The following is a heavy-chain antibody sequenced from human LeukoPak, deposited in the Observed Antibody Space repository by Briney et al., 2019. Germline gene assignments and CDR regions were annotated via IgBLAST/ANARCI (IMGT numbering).Heavy chain of an antibody. CDR1: GGSISSYY. D-gene: IGHD3-16*01. J-gene: IGHJ4*02. Sequence: SETLSLTCTVSGGSISSYYWSWIRQPPGKGLEWIGYIYYSGSTNYNPSLKSRVTISVDTSKNQFSLRLSSVTAADTAVYYCARKSNYLRVWGQGTRVTVSS. CDR3: ARKSNYLRV. CDR2: IYYSGST. V-gene: IGHV4-59*12.